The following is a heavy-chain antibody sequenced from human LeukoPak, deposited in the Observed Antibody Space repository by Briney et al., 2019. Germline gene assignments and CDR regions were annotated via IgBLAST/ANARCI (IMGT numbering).Heavy chain of an antibody. Sequence: AGGSLRLSCAASGFTFSSYGMSWVRQAPGKGLEWVASIQEDGGDKYYVGSVRGRFTISRGNAKNSLYLQMNSLRAEDTAVYYCARDEAFRSYGCSWGQGTLVTVSS. CDR1: GFTFSSYG. J-gene: IGHJ5*02. D-gene: IGHD5-18*01. V-gene: IGHV3-7*01. CDR2: IQEDGGDK. CDR3: ARDEAFRSYGCS.